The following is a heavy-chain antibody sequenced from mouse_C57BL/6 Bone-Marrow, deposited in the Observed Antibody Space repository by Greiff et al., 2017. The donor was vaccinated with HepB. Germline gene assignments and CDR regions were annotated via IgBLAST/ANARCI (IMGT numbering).Heavy chain of an antibody. CDR2: IYPRSGNT. J-gene: IGHJ4*01. V-gene: IGHV1-81*01. CDR1: GYTLTSYG. D-gene: IGHD3-2*02. CDR3: ARGQLRLRNHYYAMDY. Sequence: VQLQQSGAELARPGASVKLSCKASGYTLTSYGISWVKQRTGQGLEWIGEIYPRSGNTYYNEKFKGKATLTADKSSSTAYMELRSLTSEDSAVYFCARGQLRLRNHYYAMDYWGQGTSVTVSS.